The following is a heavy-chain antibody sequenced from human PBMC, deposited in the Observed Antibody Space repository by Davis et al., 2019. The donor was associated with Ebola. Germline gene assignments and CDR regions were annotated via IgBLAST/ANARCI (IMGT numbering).Heavy chain of an antibody. J-gene: IGHJ4*02. D-gene: IGHD3-16*01. Sequence: PGGSLRLSCAASGFTFSSYWMHWVRQAPGKGLVWVSRINSDGSSTSYADSVKGRFTISRDNAKNTLYLQMNSLRAEDTDVYYCARGDYDYLWGSSPGAYYFDYWGQGTLVTVSS. CDR3: ARGDYDYLWGSSPGAYYFDY. V-gene: IGHV3-74*01. CDR2: INSDGSST. CDR1: GFTFSSYW.